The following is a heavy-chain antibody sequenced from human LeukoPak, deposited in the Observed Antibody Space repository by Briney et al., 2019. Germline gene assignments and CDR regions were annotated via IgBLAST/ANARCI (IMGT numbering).Heavy chain of an antibody. Sequence: GGSLRLSCAASGFIFSSYAMHWVRQAPGKGLEWVAVISYDGSNKYYADSVKGRFTISRDNSKNTLYLQMNSLRAEDTAVYYCARLFMESENYFDYWGQGTLVTVSS. CDR1: GFIFSSYA. D-gene: IGHD3-3*01. J-gene: IGHJ4*02. V-gene: IGHV3-30-3*01. CDR2: ISYDGSNK. CDR3: ARLFMESENYFDY.